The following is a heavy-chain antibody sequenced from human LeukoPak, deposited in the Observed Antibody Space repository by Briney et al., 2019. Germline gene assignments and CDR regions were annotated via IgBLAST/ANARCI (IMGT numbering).Heavy chain of an antibody. V-gene: IGHV3-21*01. D-gene: IGHD2-2*01. CDR1: GFTFSSYN. Sequence: GSLRLSCAASGFTFSSYNMNWVRQAPGKGLEWVSSISSSSSYIYYADSVKGRFTISRDNAKNSLYLQMNSLRAEDTAVYCCARDQIPKFDPWGQGTLVTVSS. CDR2: ISSSSSYI. CDR3: ARDQIPKFDP. J-gene: IGHJ5*02.